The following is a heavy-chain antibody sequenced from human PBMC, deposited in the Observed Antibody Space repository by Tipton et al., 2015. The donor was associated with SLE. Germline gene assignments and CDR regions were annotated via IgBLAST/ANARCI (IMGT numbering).Heavy chain of an antibody. D-gene: IGHD1-14*01. J-gene: IGHJ4*02. V-gene: IGHV3-30*02. CDR2: IRFGGSQK. CDR3: VKGRR. CDR1: GFTFSSNN. Sequence: SLRLSCAASGFTFSSNNMHWVRQAPGKGLEWVAFIRFGGSQKNYADSVKGRFAISRDNSENTLYLQMNSLRVEDTAVYFCVKGRRWGQGTLVTVSS.